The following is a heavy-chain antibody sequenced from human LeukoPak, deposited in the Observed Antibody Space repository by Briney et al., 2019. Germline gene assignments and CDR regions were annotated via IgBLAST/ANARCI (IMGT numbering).Heavy chain of an antibody. Sequence: SETLSLTCTVSGGSISSSSYYWGWFRQPPGKGLEWIGSIYYSGSTYYNPSLKSRITISVDTSKNQFSLKMSSVTAADTAVYYCAGRELYFFEYWGQGTLVTVSS. D-gene: IGHD1-7*01. J-gene: IGHJ4*02. CDR2: IYYSGST. V-gene: IGHV4-39*01. CDR1: GGSISSSSYY. CDR3: AGRELYFFEY.